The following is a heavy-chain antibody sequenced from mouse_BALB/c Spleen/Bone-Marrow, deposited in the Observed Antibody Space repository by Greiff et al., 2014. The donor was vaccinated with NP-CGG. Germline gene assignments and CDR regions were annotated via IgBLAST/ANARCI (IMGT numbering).Heavy chain of an antibody. D-gene: IGHD1-1*01. J-gene: IGHJ4*01. CDR2: ISTYSGNT. CDR1: GYTFTDYA. Sequence: QVQLQQPGPELVRPGVSVKISCKGSGYTFTDYAMHLVKQSHAKSLEWIGVISTYSGNTNYNQKFKGKATMTVDKSSSTAYMELARLTSEDSAIYYCARYGYGSSYYAMDYWGQGTSVTVSS. CDR3: ARYGYGSSYYAMDY. V-gene: IGHV1-67*01.